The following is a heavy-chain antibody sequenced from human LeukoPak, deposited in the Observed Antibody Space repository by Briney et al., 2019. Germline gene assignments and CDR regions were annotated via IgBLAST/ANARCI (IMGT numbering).Heavy chain of an antibody. Sequence: SETLSLTCTVSGGSISSYYWSWIRQPPGKGLEWIGYIYHSGSTNYNPSLKSRVTISVDTSKNQFSLKLSSVTAADTAVYYCAGGYYYGSGGWFDPWGQGTLVTVSS. CDR3: AGGYYYGSGGWFDP. D-gene: IGHD3-10*01. V-gene: IGHV4-59*01. CDR2: IYHSGST. J-gene: IGHJ5*02. CDR1: GGSISSYY.